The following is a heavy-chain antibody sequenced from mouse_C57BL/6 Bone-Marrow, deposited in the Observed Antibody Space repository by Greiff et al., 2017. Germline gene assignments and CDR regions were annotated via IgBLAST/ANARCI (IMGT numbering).Heavy chain of an antibody. J-gene: IGHJ3*01. V-gene: IGHV5-17*01. CDR1: GFTFSDYG. Sequence: EVMLVESGGGLVKPGESLKLSCAASGFTFSDYGMHWVRQAPEKGLEWVAYISSGSSTIYYADTVKGRFTISRDNAKNTLFLQMTSLRSEDTAMYYCARKAYYSNYCFAYWGQGTLVTVSA. D-gene: IGHD2-5*01. CDR2: ISSGSSTI. CDR3: ARKAYYSNYCFAY.